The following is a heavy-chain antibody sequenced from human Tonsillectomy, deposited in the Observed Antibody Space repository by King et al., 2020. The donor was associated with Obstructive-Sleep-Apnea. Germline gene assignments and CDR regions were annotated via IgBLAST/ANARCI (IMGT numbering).Heavy chain of an antibody. J-gene: IGHJ6*02. CDR3: VRYYCSGGHCPRMDV. D-gene: IGHD2-15*01. CDR1: GFTLSTYW. Sequence: VQLVESGGGLVQPGGSLRLSCVASGFTLSTYWMSWVRQAPGKGLEWGAKILLHESEKYFVDSVKGRFTISRDNAKNSLHLQMNSLRAEDTAVYFCVRYYCSGGHCPRMDVWGQGTSVTVS. CDR2: ILLHESEK. V-gene: IGHV3-7*01.